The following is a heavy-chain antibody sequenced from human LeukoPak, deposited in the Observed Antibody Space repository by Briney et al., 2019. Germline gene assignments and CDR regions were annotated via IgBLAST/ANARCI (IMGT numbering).Heavy chain of an antibody. CDR1: GYTFTGYY. J-gene: IGHJ4*02. CDR3: ARDYDILTGYFDY. CDR2: INPNSGGT. D-gene: IGHD3-9*01. Sequence: GASVKVSCKASGYTFTGYYMHWVRQAPGQGLEWMGWINPNSGGTNYARKFQGRVTMTRDTSISTAYMELSRLRSDDTAVYYCARDYDILTGYFDYWGQGTLVTVSS. V-gene: IGHV1-2*02.